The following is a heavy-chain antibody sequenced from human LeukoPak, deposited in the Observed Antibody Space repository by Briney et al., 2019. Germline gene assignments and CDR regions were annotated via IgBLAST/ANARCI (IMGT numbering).Heavy chain of an antibody. Sequence: PGGSLRLSCAASGFTFSSYNVKWVRQAPGKGLEWVSSISPSSSYIYYADSVKGRFTVSRDNPKNPLYLQMNSLRAEDTAVYYCARDGGGASLDYWGQGTLVTVSS. CDR3: ARDGGGASLDY. V-gene: IGHV3-21*01. D-gene: IGHD1-26*01. J-gene: IGHJ4*02. CDR2: ISPSSSYI. CDR1: GFTFSSYN.